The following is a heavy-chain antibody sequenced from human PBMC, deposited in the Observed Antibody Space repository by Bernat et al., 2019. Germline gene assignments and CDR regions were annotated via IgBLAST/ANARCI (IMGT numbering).Heavy chain of an antibody. J-gene: IGHJ4*02. D-gene: IGHD2-2*01. V-gene: IGHV3-33*06. CDR1: GFTFSSYG. CDR3: AKPGYCSSNSCYSFDY. Sequence: QVQLVESGGGVVQPGRSLRLSSAASGFTFSSYGMHWVRQAPGKGLEWVAVIWYDGSNKYYADSVKGRFTISRDNSKNTLYLQMNSLRADDTAVYYCAKPGYCSSNSCYSFDYWGQGTLVTVSS. CDR2: IWYDGSNK.